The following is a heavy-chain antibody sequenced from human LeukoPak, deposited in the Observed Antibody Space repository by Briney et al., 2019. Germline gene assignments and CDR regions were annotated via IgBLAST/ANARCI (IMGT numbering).Heavy chain of an antibody. Sequence: SETLSLTCTVSGGSISSGSYYWSWIRQPAGKGLEWIGRIYTSGSTNYNPSLKSRVTISVDTSKNQFSLKLSSVTAADTAVYYCAREALVVVPAATYNRFDPWGQGTLVTVSS. CDR1: GGSISSGSYY. J-gene: IGHJ5*02. CDR3: AREALVVVPAATYNRFDP. D-gene: IGHD2-2*01. V-gene: IGHV4-61*02. CDR2: IYTSGST.